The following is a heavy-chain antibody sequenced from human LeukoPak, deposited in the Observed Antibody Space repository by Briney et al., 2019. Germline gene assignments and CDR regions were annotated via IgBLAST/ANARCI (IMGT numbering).Heavy chain of an antibody. CDR1: GFTFTSYD. CDR2: MNPNSGNT. D-gene: IGHD3-16*01. CDR3: ARGRGGKGSNWFDP. V-gene: IGHV1-8*01. Sequence: ASVKVSCKASGFTFTSYDINWVRQAPGQGLEWMGWMNPNSGNTGYAQKFQGRVTITRNTSISTAYMELSSLRSEDTAVYYCARGRGGKGSNWFDPWGQGTLVTVSS. J-gene: IGHJ5*02.